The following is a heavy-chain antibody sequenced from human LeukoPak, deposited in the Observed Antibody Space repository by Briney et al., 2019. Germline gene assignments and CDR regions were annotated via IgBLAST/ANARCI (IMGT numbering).Heavy chain of an antibody. CDR3: ASQNYREGQFDY. V-gene: IGHV4-59*01. J-gene: IGHJ4*02. Sequence: SETLSLTCTVSGGSISSYYWSWIRQPPGKGLEWIGYIYYSGSTNYNPSLKSRVTISVDTSKNQFSLKLSSVTAADTAVYYCASQNYREGQFDYWGQGTLVTVSS. D-gene: IGHD1-7*01. CDR1: GGSISSYY. CDR2: IYYSGST.